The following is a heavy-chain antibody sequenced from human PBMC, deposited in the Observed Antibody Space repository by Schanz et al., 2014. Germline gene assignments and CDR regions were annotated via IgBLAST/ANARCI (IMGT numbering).Heavy chain of an antibody. Sequence: QVQLVESGGGVVQPGRSLRLSCAASGFTFSNYGMHWVRQAPGKGLEWVAVIWSDGSGKYYADSVKGRFTISRDSPKNTLYLQMNSLSADDTAVFYCAKGMGYCSGGTCYDYYYYGLDVWGQGTTVTVSS. V-gene: IGHV3-33*06. CDR1: GFTFSNYG. CDR2: IWSDGSGK. J-gene: IGHJ6*02. D-gene: IGHD2-15*01. CDR3: AKGMGYCSGGTCYDYYYYGLDV.